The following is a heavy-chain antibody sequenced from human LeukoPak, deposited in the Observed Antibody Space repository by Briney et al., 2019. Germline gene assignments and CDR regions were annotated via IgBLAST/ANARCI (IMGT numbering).Heavy chain of an antibody. D-gene: IGHD2/OR15-2a*01. CDR1: GFISDDYG. V-gene: IGHV3-20*04. J-gene: IGHJ4*02. Sequence: GGSLRLSCAASGFISDDYGMSWVRQAPGKGLEWVSGINWNAGSTGYADSVKGRFTISRDNSKNTLYLQMNSLRAEDTAVYYCAKDPTYYFDYWGQGTLVTVSS. CDR3: AKDPTYYFDY. CDR2: INWNAGST.